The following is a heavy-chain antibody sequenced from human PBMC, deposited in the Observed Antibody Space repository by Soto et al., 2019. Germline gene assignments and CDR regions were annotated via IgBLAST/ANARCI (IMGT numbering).Heavy chain of an antibody. CDR2: IYYSGST. J-gene: IGHJ3*02. D-gene: IGHD3-22*01. V-gene: IGHV4-39*01. CDR1: GGSISSSSYY. CDR3: ARHYYYDNHDAFDI. Sequence: SETLSLTCTVSGGSISSSSYYWGWIRQPPGKGLEWIGSIYYSGSTYYNPSLKSRVTISVDTSKNQFSLKLSSVTAADTAVYYCARHYYYDNHDAFDIWGQGTMVTVS.